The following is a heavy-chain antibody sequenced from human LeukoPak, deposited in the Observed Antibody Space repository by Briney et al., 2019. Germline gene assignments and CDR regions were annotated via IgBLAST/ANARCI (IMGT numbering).Heavy chain of an antibody. CDR1: GGSVSSGSYY. CDR3: ARGLIAAAGMDY. V-gene: IGHV4-61*01. J-gene: IGHJ4*02. D-gene: IGHD6-13*01. CDR2: IYYSGST. Sequence: PSETLSLTCTVSGGSVSSGSYYWSWIPQPPGKGLEWIGYIYYSGSTNYNPSLKSRVTISVDTSKNQFSLKLSSVTAADTAVYYCARGLIAAAGMDYWGQGTLVTVSS.